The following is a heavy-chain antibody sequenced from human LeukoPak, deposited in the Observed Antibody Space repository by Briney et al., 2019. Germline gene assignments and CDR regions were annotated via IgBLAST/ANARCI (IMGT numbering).Heavy chain of an antibody. CDR3: AKTVDTAMVDY. CDR2: ISYDGSNK. J-gene: IGHJ4*02. V-gene: IGHV3-30*18. Sequence: GRSLRLSCAASGFTFSSYGMHWVRQAPGKGLEWVAVISYDGSNKYYADSVKGRFTISRDNSKNTLYLQMNSLRAEDTAVYYCAKTVDTAMVDYWGQGTLVTVSS. D-gene: IGHD5-18*01. CDR1: GFTFSSYG.